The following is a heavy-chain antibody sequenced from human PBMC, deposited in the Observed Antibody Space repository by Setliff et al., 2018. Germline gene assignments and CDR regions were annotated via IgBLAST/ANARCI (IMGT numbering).Heavy chain of an antibody. Sequence: GGSLRLSCAASGFTFNNAWMSWVRQAPGKGLEWVGRIKSKTDGGTTDYAAPVKGRFTISRDDSKNTLYLQMNILEVEDTAVYYCARLAATNSPCMDVWGQGTTVTVSS. J-gene: IGHJ6*02. CDR1: GFTFNNAW. CDR3: ARLAATNSPCMDV. V-gene: IGHV3-15*01. CDR2: IKSKTDGGTT. D-gene: IGHD2-15*01.